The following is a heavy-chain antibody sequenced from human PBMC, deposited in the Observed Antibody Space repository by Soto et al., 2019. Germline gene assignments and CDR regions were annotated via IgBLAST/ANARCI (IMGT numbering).Heavy chain of an antibody. V-gene: IGHV3-74*01. CDR3: ARGPRASSGGTGAY. Sequence: EVQLVESGGGLVQPGGSLRLSCAASGFSFDSYWMHWVRQAPGQGPVWVSRIDYDGTTTNYPDSVKGRFTISRDNAKNTLYLQMNSLRPEDTAVYYCARGPRASSGGTGAYWGQGTLVTVSS. CDR1: GFSFDSYW. CDR2: IDYDGTTT. D-gene: IGHD2-2*01. J-gene: IGHJ1*01.